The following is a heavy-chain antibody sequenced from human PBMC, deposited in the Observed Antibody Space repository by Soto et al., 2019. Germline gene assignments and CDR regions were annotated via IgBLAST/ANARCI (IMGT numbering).Heavy chain of an antibody. D-gene: IGHD3-9*01. CDR2: ISAYNGNT. J-gene: IGHJ6*02. V-gene: IGHV1-18*04. CDR1: GYTFTSYG. Sequence: QVQLVQSGAEVKKPGASVKVSCKASGYTFTSYGISWVRQAPGQGREWMGWISAYNGNTNYAQKLQGSVTMTTDTSTSTAYMERRSLRYDDTAVYYCERDARYFDSVYGMDVWGQGTTVTVSS. CDR3: ERDARYFDSVYGMDV.